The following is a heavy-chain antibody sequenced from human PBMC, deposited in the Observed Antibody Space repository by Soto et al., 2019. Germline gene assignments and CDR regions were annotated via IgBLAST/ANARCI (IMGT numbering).Heavy chain of an antibody. CDR1: GFTFSSYA. D-gene: IGHD6-13*01. CDR2: ISGSGGST. Sequence: EVQLLESGGGLVQPVGSLRLSCAASGFTFSSYAMSWVRQAPGKGLEWVSAISGSGGSTYYADSVKGRFTISRDNSKNTLYLQMNSLRAEDTAVYYCAKDLGYSSSWFGDAFDIWGQGTMVTVSS. CDR3: AKDLGYSSSWFGDAFDI. V-gene: IGHV3-23*01. J-gene: IGHJ3*02.